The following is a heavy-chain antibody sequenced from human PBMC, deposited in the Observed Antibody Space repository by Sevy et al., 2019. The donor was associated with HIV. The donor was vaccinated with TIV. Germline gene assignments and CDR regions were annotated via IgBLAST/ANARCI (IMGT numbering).Heavy chain of an antibody. CDR3: ARDPSRGMYSGADLGLDH. J-gene: IGHJ4*02. CDR1: GFTFSGYE. V-gene: IGHV3-48*03. D-gene: IGHD1-26*01. Sequence: GGSLRLSCAASGFTFSGYEMNWVRQAPGKGLEWVSYIGPSGSPIYYADSVKGRFTISRDNAKNSLYLQMNSLRVEDTAVYYCARDPSRGMYSGADLGLDHWCQGTLVTVSS. CDR2: IGPSGSPI.